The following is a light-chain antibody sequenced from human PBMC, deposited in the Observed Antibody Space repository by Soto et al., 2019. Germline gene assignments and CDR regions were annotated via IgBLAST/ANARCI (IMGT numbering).Light chain of an antibody. V-gene: IGLV2-14*02. CDR3: SSYTRTTTFVV. Sequence: QSALTQPASVSGSPGQSITISCTGTSSDVGTYNLVSWYQHHPGKAPKLIIYQVYSRPSGVSNRFSGSKFGNTASLSISGLQADDEADYYCSSYTRTTTFVVFGGGTKLTVL. CDR2: QVY. CDR1: SSDVGTYNL. J-gene: IGLJ3*02.